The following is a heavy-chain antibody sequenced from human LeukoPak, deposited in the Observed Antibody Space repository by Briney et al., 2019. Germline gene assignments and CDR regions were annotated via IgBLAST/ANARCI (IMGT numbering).Heavy chain of an antibody. V-gene: IGHV2-5*01. J-gene: IGHJ4*02. CDR2: IYWNDDK. Sequence: SGPTLVNPTRTLTLTCTFSGFSLSTSGVGVGWIRQPPGKALEWLALIYWNDDKRYSPSLKSRLTITEDTSKNQVVLTMTNMDPVDTATYYCAHQYSSSWYRSGYFDYWGQGTLVTVSS. CDR3: AHQYSSSWYRSGYFDY. CDR1: GFSLSTSGVG. D-gene: IGHD6-13*01.